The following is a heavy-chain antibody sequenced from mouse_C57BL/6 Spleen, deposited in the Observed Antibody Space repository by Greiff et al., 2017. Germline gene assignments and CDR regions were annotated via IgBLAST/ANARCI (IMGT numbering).Heavy chain of an antibody. CDR2: IDPSDRYT. V-gene: IGHV1-69*01. D-gene: IGHD2-1*01. CDR3: ARGITSHYYGG. J-gene: IGHJ2*01. Sequence: QVPLQQPGAELVMPGASVKLSRKASGYTFPSYWMHWVKPRPGQGLEWIGEIDPSDRYTNYNQKFKGKSTFTVDKSPSPAYMPLSSLTSEDSAVYYCARGITSHYYGGGGQGTTLTV. CDR1: GYTFPSYW.